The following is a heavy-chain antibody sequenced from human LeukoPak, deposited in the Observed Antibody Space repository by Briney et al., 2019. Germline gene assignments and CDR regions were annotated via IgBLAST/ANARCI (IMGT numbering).Heavy chain of an antibody. CDR1: GGSISSYY. Sequence: PSETLSLTCTVSGGSISSYYWSWIRQPPGKGLEWIGYIYYSGSTNYNPSLKSRVIISVDTSKNQFSLKLSSVTAADTAVYYCARGDSSSWYSYYYYMDVWGKGTTVTVSS. CDR2: IYYSGST. V-gene: IGHV4-59*01. CDR3: ARGDSSSWYSYYYYMDV. D-gene: IGHD6-13*01. J-gene: IGHJ6*03.